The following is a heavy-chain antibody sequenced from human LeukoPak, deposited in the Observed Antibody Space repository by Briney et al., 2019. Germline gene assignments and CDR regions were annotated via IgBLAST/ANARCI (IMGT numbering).Heavy chain of an antibody. CDR1: GYSISSGYY. CDR2: IYHSGST. Sequence: SVTLSLTCAVSGYSISSGYYWGWIRQPPGKGLEWIGSIYHSGSTYYNPSLKSRVTISVDTSKNQFSLKLSSVTAADTAVYYCARDSGSYANNWFDPWGQGTLVTVSS. V-gene: IGHV4-38-2*02. CDR3: ARDSGSYANNWFDP. J-gene: IGHJ5*02. D-gene: IGHD1-26*01.